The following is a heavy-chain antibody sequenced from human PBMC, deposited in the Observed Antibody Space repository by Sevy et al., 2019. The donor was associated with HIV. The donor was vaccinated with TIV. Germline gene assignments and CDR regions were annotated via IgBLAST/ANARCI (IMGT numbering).Heavy chain of an antibody. J-gene: IGHJ1*01. CDR2: ISSSSSTI. CDR1: GFTFSSYS. Sequence: GGSLRLSCAASGFTFSSYSMNWVRQAPGKGLEWVSYISSSSSTIYYADSVKGRFTISRDNAKNSLYLQMNSLRDEDTAVYYCARDRDHYYDSSGYYCGTPWPEYFQHWGQGTLVTVSS. D-gene: IGHD3-22*01. V-gene: IGHV3-48*02. CDR3: ARDRDHYYDSSGYYCGTPWPEYFQH.